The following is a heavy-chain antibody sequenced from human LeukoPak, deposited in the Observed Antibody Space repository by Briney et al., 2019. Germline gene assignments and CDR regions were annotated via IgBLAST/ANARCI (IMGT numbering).Heavy chain of an antibody. CDR3: ASYAMVRGVTGGWY. CDR2: IYYSGST. CDR1: GGSISSSSYY. V-gene: IGHV4-39*01. J-gene: IGHJ4*02. D-gene: IGHD3-10*01. Sequence: SETLSLTCTVSGGSISSSSYYWGWIRQPPGKGLEWIGSIYYSGSTYYNPSLKSRVTISVDTSENQFSLKLSSVTAADTAVYYCASYAMVRGVTGGWYWGQGTLVTVSS.